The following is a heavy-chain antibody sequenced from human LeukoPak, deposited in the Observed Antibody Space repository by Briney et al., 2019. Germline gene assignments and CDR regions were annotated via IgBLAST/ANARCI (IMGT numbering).Heavy chain of an antibody. J-gene: IGHJ3*02. D-gene: IGHD3-9*01. Sequence: GGSLRLSCAASGFTFRRYAMHWVREARGKGVEWVAVISYAGSNKSYADSVKGRFTISRDNAKNSLYLQMNSLSAEDTAVYYCARGDPYYDILTGYSAFDIWGQGTMVTVSS. CDR3: ARGDPYYDILTGYSAFDI. CDR2: ISYAGSNK. CDR1: GFTFRRYA. V-gene: IGHV3-30*04.